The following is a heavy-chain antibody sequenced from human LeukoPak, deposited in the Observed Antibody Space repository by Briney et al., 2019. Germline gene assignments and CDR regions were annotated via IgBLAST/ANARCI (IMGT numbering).Heavy chain of an antibody. J-gene: IGHJ4*02. Sequence: GGSLRLSCAASGFPFSDYWMDRVRQAPGKGMEWVANINQDGSEQYCAASVKGRFTISRDNAKNSLYLQMNILRAEDTAVYYCSRSLDYLGQGALVTVSS. CDR2: INQDGSEQ. V-gene: IGHV3-7*01. CDR3: SRSLDY. CDR1: GFPFSDYW.